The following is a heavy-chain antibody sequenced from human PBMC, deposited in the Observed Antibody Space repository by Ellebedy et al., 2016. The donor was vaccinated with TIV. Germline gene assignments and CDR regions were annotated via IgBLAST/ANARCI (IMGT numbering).Heavy chain of an antibody. D-gene: IGHD3-3*01. V-gene: IGHV3-49*03. CDR3: TRDRRFLDPKYNWFDP. CDR2: IRSKTYGGTT. J-gene: IGHJ5*02. CDR1: GFTFDDCFGNYA. Sequence: GESLQISCTASGFTFDDCFGNYAMVWFRQAPVYGLXWVAFIRSKTYGGTTEYAASVKGRFIISRDDSKSIAYLQMNSLKPEDTAVYYCTRDRRFLDPKYNWFDPWGQGTLVTVSS.